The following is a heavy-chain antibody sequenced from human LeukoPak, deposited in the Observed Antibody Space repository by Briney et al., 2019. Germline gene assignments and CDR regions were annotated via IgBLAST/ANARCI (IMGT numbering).Heavy chain of an antibody. CDR3: ARGAITRRDAFDI. Sequence: SETLSLTCTVSGGSISSYYWSWIRQPPGKGLEWIGYIDYSGSTNYNPSLKSRVTISVDTSKNQFSLKLSSVTAADTAVYYCARGAITRRDAFDIWGQGTMVTVSS. V-gene: IGHV4-59*01. CDR2: IDYSGST. D-gene: IGHD2-2*01. J-gene: IGHJ3*02. CDR1: GGSISSYY.